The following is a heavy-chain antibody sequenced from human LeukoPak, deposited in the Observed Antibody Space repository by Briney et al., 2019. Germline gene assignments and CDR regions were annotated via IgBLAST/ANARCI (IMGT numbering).Heavy chain of an antibody. V-gene: IGHV3-21*01. CDR3: VRDHRRHFDWLSYFQH. J-gene: IGHJ1*01. CDR1: GFTFGGYS. Sequence: GGSLRLSCAASGFTFGGYSMNWVRQAPGKGLEWVSSISNSGSYTYYVDSVKGRFFISRDNAKNSTFLQMNSLRAEDTAVYYCVRDHRRHFDWLSYFQHWGQGTLVAVSA. CDR2: ISNSGSYT. D-gene: IGHD3-9*01.